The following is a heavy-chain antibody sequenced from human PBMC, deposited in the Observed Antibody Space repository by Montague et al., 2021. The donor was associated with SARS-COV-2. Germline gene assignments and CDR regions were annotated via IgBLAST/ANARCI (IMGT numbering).Heavy chain of an antibody. CDR2: IIPIFDTA. CDR1: GGTFSSYA. D-gene: IGHD5-18*01. V-gene: IGHV1-69*13. J-gene: IGHJ6*03. Sequence: SVKVSCKASGGTFSSYAINWVRQAPGQGLEWMGGIIPIFDTANYAQKFQGRVTITADESTSTAYMELSSLRSEDTAVYYCARAGWKQLGGNYYYHYMDVWGKGTTVTVSS. CDR3: ARAGWKQLGGNYYYHYMDV.